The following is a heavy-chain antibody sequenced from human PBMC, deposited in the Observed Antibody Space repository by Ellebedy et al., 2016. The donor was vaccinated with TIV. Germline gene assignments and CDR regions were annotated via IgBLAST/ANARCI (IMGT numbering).Heavy chain of an antibody. D-gene: IGHD3-10*01. CDR3: ARVRTKGSGSHILYYFDY. CDR1: GGTFSSYA. Sequence: ASVKVSCKASGGTFSSYAISWVRQAPGQGLEWMGGIIPIFGTANYAQKFQGRVTITADESTSTAYMELSRLRSDDTAVYYCARVRTKGSGSHILYYFDYWGQGTLVTVSS. CDR2: IIPIFGTA. J-gene: IGHJ4*02. V-gene: IGHV1-69*13.